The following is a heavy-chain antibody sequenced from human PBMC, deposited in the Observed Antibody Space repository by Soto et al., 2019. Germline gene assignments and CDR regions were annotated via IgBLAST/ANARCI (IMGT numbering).Heavy chain of an antibody. J-gene: IGHJ4*02. CDR1: EYTFTSYY. V-gene: IGHV1-46*01. CDR3: ARVDRAPGYSSSWPPPH. Sequence: GASVKVSCKASEYTFTSYYMHWVRQAPGQGLEWMGIINPSGGSTSYAQKFQGRVTMTRDTSTSTVYMELSSLRSEDTAVYYCARVDRAPGYSSSWPPPHWGQGTLVTAPQ. CDR2: INPSGGST. D-gene: IGHD6-13*01.